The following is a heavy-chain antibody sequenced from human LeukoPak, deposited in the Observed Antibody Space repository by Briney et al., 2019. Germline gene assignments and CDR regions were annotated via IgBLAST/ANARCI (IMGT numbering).Heavy chain of an antibody. D-gene: IGHD6-13*01. J-gene: IGHJ4*02. CDR1: GGTFSSYA. Sequence: GASVKVSCKASGGTFSSYAISWVRQAPGQGLEWMGRIIPILGIANYAQKFQGRVTITADKSASTAYMELSSLRSEDTAVYYCARGGIAAAGRGGIDYWGQGTLVTVSS. V-gene: IGHV1-69*04. CDR3: ARGGIAAAGRGGIDY. CDR2: IIPILGIA.